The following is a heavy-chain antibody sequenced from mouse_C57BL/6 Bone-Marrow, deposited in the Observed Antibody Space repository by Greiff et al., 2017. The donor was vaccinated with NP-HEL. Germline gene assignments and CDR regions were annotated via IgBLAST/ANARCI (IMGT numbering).Heavy chain of an antibody. V-gene: IGHV1-22*01. CDR1: GYTFTDYN. Sequence: VQLQQSGPELVKPGASVKMSCKASGYTFTDYNMHWVKQSHGKSLEWIGYLNPNNGGTSYNQKFKGKGTLTVNKSSSTAYMELRSLTSKDSAVYYRARSRLTGAWFAYWGQGKLVTVSA. D-gene: IGHD4-1*01. CDR3: ARSRLTGAWFAY. CDR2: LNPNNGGT. J-gene: IGHJ3*01.